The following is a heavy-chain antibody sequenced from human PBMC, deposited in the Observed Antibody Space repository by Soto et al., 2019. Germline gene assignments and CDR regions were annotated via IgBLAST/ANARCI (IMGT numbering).Heavy chain of an antibody. V-gene: IGHV4-4*07. Sequence: SETLSLTCTVSGGAISTYYWTWIRQPAGKGPEWIGRIYSSGSTKYNPSLQRRVTMSLDTSNNHFSLRLTSVTAADTAVYYCARGQRFHDWFEPWGQGTLVTVSS. CDR2: IYSSGST. CDR3: ARGQRFHDWFEP. D-gene: IGHD3-3*01. J-gene: IGHJ5*01. CDR1: GGAISTYY.